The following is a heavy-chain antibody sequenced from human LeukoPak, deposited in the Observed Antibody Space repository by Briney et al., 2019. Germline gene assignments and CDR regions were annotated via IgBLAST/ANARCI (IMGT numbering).Heavy chain of an antibody. D-gene: IGHD7-27*01. V-gene: IGHV4-38-2*02. CDR1: GYSISSAYY. CDR3: ARGFRGDNFDY. J-gene: IGHJ4*02. Sequence: SETLSLTCSVSGYSISSAYYWGWIRQPPGKGLEWIGTMYHSGSTNYNPSLKSRVTISVDTSKNPFSLKLSSVTAPDTAVYFCARGFRGDNFDYWGQGTLVTVSP. CDR2: MYHSGST.